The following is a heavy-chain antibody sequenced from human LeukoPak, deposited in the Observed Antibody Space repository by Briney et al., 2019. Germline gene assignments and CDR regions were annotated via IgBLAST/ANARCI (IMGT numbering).Heavy chain of an antibody. V-gene: IGHV3-20*01. D-gene: IGHD3-10*01. CDR3: ASMSYYYGSGSPSSAFDI. J-gene: IGHJ3*02. CDR2: INWNGGRI. Sequence: GGSLRLSCAASGFTFYDYGMSWVRHAPGKGLEWVSGINWNGGRIVYAHSVKGRFTISRDNAKNSLYLQMNSPRAEDTALYHCASMSYYYGSGSPSSAFDIWGQGTMVTVSS. CDR1: GFTFYDYG.